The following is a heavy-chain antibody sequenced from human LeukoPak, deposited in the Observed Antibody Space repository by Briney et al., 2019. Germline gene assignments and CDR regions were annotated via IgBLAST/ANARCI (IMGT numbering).Heavy chain of an antibody. CDR2: SVTSGST. Sequence: GGSLRLSCAASGFTFSSYNLYWVRQAPGKGLEWVSSSVTSGSTYYADSVRGRFTISRDNAKNSLYLQMSSLSVEDTAVYYCATKMHGPFDHWGQGALVPVSS. CDR1: GFTFSSYN. J-gene: IGHJ5*02. CDR3: ATKMHGPFDH. V-gene: IGHV3-21*01.